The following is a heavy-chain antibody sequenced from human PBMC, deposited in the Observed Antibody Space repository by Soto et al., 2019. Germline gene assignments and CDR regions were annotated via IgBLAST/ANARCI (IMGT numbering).Heavy chain of an antibody. J-gene: IGHJ3*02. CDR2: ISYDGSNK. CDR3: AREHDAFAI. CDR1: GFTFSSYA. Sequence: QVQLVESGGGVVQPGRSLRLSCAASGFTFSSYAMHWVRQAPGKGLEWVAVISYDGSNKYYADSVKGRFTISRDNSKNTLYLQMNSLRAEDTAVYYCAREHDAFAIWGQGTMVTVSS. V-gene: IGHV3-30-3*01.